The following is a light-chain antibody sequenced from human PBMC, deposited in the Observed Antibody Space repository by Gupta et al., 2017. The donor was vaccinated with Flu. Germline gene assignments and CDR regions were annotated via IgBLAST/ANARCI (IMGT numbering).Light chain of an antibody. CDR2: GAS. J-gene: IGKJ2*03. V-gene: IGKV3-15*01. CDR3: QQYNSWPPYS. Sequence: EIVMTQSTATLSVSPGERATLSCRASQSVSSNLAWYQQKPGQAPRLLIYGASTRAPGSPARFSGSGSGTEFTLTISSLQSEDFAVYYCQQYNSWPPYSFGQGTKLEIK. CDR1: QSVSSN.